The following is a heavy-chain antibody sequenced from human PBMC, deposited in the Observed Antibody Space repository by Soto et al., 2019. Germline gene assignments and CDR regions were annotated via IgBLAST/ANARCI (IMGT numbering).Heavy chain of an antibody. J-gene: IGHJ5*02. D-gene: IGHD6-13*01. Sequence: EVQLVESGGGLVQPGGSLRLSCAASGFTFSSYSMNWVRQAPGKGLEWVSYISSSSSTIYYADSVKGRFTISRDNAKNSLYLQMHSPRAEDTAVYYCARHPERIAQIGWFDPWGQGTLVTVSS. CDR3: ARHPERIAQIGWFDP. V-gene: IGHV3-48*01. CDR2: ISSSSSTI. CDR1: GFTFSSYS.